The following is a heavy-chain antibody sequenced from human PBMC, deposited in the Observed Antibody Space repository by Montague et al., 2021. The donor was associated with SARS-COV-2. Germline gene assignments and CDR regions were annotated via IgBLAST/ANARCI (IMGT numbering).Heavy chain of an antibody. D-gene: IGHD3-3*01. CDR1: GGSISSYY. V-gene: IGHV4-59*01. CDR3: ARVRITIFGVVTWPAYFDY. CDR2: INYSGST. J-gene: IGHJ4*02. Sequence: SETLSLTCTVSGGSISSYYWSWIRQPPGKGLEWIGYINYSGSTNXDPSLKSRVTISVDTSKNQFSLKLSSVTAADTAVYYCARVRITIFGVVTWPAYFDYWGQGTLVTVSS.